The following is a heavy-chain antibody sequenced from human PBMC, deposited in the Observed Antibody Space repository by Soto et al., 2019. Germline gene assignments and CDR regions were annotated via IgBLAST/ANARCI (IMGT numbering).Heavy chain of an antibody. CDR1: GFTFSSYG. J-gene: IGHJ4*02. CDR2: IWYDGSNK. V-gene: IGHV3-33*01. D-gene: IGHD6-25*01. Sequence: PGGSLSLSCAASGFTFSSYGMHWVRQAPGKGLEWVAVIWYDGSNKYYADSVKGRFTISRDNSKNTLYLQMNSLRAEDTAVYYCARDRNEIAAARHFDYWGQGTLVTVSS. CDR3: ARDRNEIAAARHFDY.